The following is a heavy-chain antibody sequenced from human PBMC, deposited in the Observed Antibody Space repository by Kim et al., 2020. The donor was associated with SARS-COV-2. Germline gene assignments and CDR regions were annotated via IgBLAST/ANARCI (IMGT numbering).Heavy chain of an antibody. CDR1: GGSISSSSYY. D-gene: IGHD3-3*01. Sequence: SETLSLTCTVSGGSISSSSYYWGWIRQPPGKGLEWIGSIYYSGSTYYNPSLKSRVTISVDTSKNQFSLKLSSVTAADTAVYYCARRLDDFSPYYYGMDVWGQGTTVTVSS. J-gene: IGHJ6*02. CDR2: IYYSGST. CDR3: ARRLDDFSPYYYGMDV. V-gene: IGHV4-39*01.